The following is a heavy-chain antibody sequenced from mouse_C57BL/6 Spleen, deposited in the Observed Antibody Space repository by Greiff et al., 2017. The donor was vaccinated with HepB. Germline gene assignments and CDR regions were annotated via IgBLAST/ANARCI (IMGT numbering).Heavy chain of an antibody. CDR2: ISSGSSTI. V-gene: IGHV5-17*01. Sequence: EVKLVESGGGLVKPGGSLKLSCAAPGFTFSDYGMHWVRQAPEKGLEWVAYISSGSSTIYYADTVKGRFTISRDNAKNTLFLQMTSLRSEDTAMYYCARPYFDYWGQGTTLTVSS. CDR3: ARPYFDY. J-gene: IGHJ2*01. CDR1: GFTFSDYG.